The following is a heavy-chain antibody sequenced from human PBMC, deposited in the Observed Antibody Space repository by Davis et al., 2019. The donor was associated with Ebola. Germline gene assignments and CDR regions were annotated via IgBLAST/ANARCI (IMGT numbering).Heavy chain of an antibody. D-gene: IGHD2-2*02. CDR2: ISAYNGNT. Sequence: ASVKVSCKASGYTFNLYGISWVRQAPGQGLEGMGWISAYNGNTNYAQRFQDRVTMTTDTSTNTAYMEVRSLRSDDTAVYYCARDGSVAAIELDYWGQGTLVTVSS. CDR1: GYTFNLYG. V-gene: IGHV1-18*01. J-gene: IGHJ4*02. CDR3: ARDGSVAAIELDY.